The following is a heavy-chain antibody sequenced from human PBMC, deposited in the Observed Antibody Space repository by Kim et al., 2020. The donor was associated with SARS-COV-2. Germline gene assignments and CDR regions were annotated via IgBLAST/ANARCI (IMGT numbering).Heavy chain of an antibody. V-gene: IGHV4-34*01. J-gene: IGHJ3*02. CDR2: INHSGST. Sequence: SETLSLTCAVYGGSFSGYYWSWIRQPPGKGLEWIGEINHSGSTNYNPSLKSRVTISVDTSKNQFSLKLSSVTAADTAVYYCARGFVWFGELLRALDIWGQGTMVTVSS. CDR3: ARGFVWFGELLRALDI. CDR1: GGSFSGYY. D-gene: IGHD3-10*01.